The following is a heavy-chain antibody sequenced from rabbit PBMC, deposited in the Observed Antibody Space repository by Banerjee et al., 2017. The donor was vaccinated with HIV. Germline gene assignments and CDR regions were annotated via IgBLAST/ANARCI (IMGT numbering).Heavy chain of an antibody. CDR3: GRDRDTGSVYYFDL. CDR2: INTSSGNT. J-gene: IGHJ4*01. D-gene: IGHD8-1*01. V-gene: IGHV1S40*01. Sequence: WVRQAPGKGLEWIACINTSSGNTVYASWAKGRFTISKTSSTTVTLQMTSLTAADTATYFCGRDRDTGSVYYFDLWGPGTLVTVS.